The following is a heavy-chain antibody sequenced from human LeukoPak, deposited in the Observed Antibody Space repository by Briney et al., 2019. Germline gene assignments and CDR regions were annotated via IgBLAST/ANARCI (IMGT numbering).Heavy chain of an antibody. V-gene: IGHV3-53*01. CDR2: IYVGLFT. D-gene: IGHD1-26*01. Sequence: GGSLRLSCAASGFDIAGNYMSWVRQAPGKGLEWVSAIYVGLFTEYADSVKGRFTISRDNSKNTLFLEMGTLRAEDTAVYFCVRESGGSSGRFYHYYYMDVWGKGTTVTVSS. CDR1: GFDIAGNY. CDR3: VRESGGSSGRFYHYYYMDV. J-gene: IGHJ6*03.